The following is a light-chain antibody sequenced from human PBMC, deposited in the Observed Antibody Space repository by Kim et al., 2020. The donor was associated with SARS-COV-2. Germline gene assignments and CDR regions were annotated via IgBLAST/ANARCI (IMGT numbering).Light chain of an antibody. CDR1: QDISIH. Sequence: DIQMTQSPSSLSASVGDRVTITCRASQDISIHLTWFQQRLGEAPKSLIYAASTLQSGVPSKFSGSGSGTDFTLTISSLQAEDFATYYCQQYHNYPLTFGGGTKVDIK. V-gene: IGKV1-16*02. CDR2: AAS. CDR3: QQYHNYPLT. J-gene: IGKJ4*01.